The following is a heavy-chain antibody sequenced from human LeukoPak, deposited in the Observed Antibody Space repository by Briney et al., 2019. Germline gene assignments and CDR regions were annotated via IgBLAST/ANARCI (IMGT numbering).Heavy chain of an antibody. V-gene: IGHV3-23*01. CDR2: ISGSGGST. D-gene: IGHD3-10*01. CDR1: GFTFSSYA. CDR3: AKGVHMVRGVISPWFDP. J-gene: IGHJ5*02. Sequence: GGSLRLSCAASGFTFSSYAMSWVRLAPGKGLEWVSAISGSGGSTYYADSVKGRFTISRDNSKNTLYLQMNSLRAEDTAVYYCAKGVHMVRGVISPWFDPWGQGTLVTVSS.